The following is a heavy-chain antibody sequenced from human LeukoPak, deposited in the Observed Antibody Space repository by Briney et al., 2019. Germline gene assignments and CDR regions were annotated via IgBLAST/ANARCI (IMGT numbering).Heavy chain of an antibody. CDR3: ARGRDNGWYYDY. CDR1: GYTFTGHY. V-gene: IGHV1-2*02. Sequence: ASVKVSCKASGYTFTGHYVHWVRQAPGQGLEWMGWINPHTGGTNYAQKFQGRVTMTRDTSITTAYMELSRLTSDDAAVYYCARGRDNGWYYDYWGQGTLVTVSS. J-gene: IGHJ4*02. CDR2: INPHTGGT. D-gene: IGHD6-19*01.